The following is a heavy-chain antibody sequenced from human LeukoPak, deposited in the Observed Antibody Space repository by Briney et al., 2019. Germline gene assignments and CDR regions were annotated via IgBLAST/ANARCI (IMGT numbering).Heavy chain of an antibody. CDR1: GFTFDDYA. V-gene: IGHV3-43D*03. J-gene: IGHJ4*02. CDR3: AKDMSGGATTTMVDY. D-gene: IGHD1-26*01. CDR2: ISWDGGST. Sequence: GGSLRLSCAASGFTFDDYAMHWVRQAPGKGLEWVSLISWDGGSTYYADSVKGRFTISRDNSKNSLYLQMNSLRAEDTALYYCAKDMSGGATTTMVDYWGQGTLVTVSS.